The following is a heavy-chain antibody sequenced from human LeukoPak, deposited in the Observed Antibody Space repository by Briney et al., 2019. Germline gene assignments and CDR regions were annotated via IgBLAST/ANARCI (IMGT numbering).Heavy chain of an antibody. D-gene: IGHD3-16*01. CDR2: INPNSGGP. CDR1: GYTFTGYY. J-gene: IGHJ5*02. CDR3: ARDVSAGGTNWFDP. Sequence: ASVKVSCKASGYTFTGYYIHWVRQAPGQGLEWMGWINPNSGGPNYAQKFQGRVTMTRDTSISTAYMEMSRLRSDDTAVYYCARDVSAGGTNWFDPWGQGTLVTVCS. V-gene: IGHV1-2*02.